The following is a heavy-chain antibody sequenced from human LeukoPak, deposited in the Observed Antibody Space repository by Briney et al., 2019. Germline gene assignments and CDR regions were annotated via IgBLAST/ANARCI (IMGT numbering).Heavy chain of an antibody. Sequence: GGSLRLSCAASGFTFSSYSMNWVRQAPGKGLEWVSSISSSSSYIYYADSVKGRFTISRDNAKNSLYLQMNSLRAEDTAVYYCARSVLSGYSSSSYFVWGQGTLVTVSS. CDR2: ISSSSSYI. V-gene: IGHV3-21*01. D-gene: IGHD6-13*01. CDR1: GFTFSSYS. J-gene: IGHJ4*02. CDR3: ARSVLSGYSSSSYFV.